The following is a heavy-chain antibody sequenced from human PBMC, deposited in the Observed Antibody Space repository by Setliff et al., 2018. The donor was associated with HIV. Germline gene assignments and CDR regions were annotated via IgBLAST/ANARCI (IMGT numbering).Heavy chain of an antibody. CDR1: GYTFTTYH. V-gene: IGHV1-46*01. Sequence: GASVKVSCKASGYTFTTYHMHWLRQAPGQGLEWMGIINPKNRSTTYAQRFQDRVTMTSDTSTNTFYMELSGLKSEDTAVYYCTRNLYYYASGIHFGVYWGQGTPVTVSS. D-gene: IGHD3-10*01. J-gene: IGHJ4*02. CDR3: TRNLYYYASGIHFGVY. CDR2: INPKNRST.